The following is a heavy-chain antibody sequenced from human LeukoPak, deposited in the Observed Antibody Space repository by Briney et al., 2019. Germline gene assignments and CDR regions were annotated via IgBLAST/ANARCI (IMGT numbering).Heavy chain of an antibody. CDR2: TYYSGST. CDR3: ARHDTIFGVVNPTDAFDI. D-gene: IGHD3-3*01. V-gene: IGHV4-39*01. J-gene: IGHJ3*02. CDR1: GGSISSSSNY. Sequence: SETLSLTCTVSGGSISSSSNYWGWIRQPPGKGLEWIGSTYYSGSTYYNPSLKSRVTISVDTSKKQFSLKLSSVTAADTAVYYCARHDTIFGVVNPTDAFDIWGQGTMVTVSS.